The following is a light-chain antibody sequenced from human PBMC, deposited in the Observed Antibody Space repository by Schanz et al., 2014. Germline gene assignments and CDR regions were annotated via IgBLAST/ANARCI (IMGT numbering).Light chain of an antibody. Sequence: SYELTQPPSVSVSPGQTASITCSGDKLGDKYTCWYQQKPGQSPVLVIYLDSKRPSGIPERFSGSNSGNTATLTISRVEAGDEADYYCQVWDSSSDHPVFGGGTKLTVL. CDR3: QVWDSSSDHPV. CDR1: KLGDKY. V-gene: IGLV3-1*01. J-gene: IGLJ3*02. CDR2: LDS.